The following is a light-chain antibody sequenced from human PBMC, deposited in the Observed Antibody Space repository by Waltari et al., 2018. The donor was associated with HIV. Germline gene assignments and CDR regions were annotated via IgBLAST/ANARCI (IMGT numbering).Light chain of an antibody. Sequence: QSVLTQPPSASGTPGQRVTISCSGSRSNTEITTVSWYQQCPGTAPQLLIYSNNQRPSGVPDRFSGSKSGTSAALAISGLQSEDEADYYCATWDDSLNGPVFGGGTKLTVL. V-gene: IGLV1-44*01. J-gene: IGLJ3*02. CDR1: RSNTEITT. CDR3: ATWDDSLNGPV. CDR2: SNN.